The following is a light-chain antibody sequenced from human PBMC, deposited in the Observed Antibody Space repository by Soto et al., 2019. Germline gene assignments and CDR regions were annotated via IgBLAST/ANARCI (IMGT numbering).Light chain of an antibody. Sequence: EIVMTQSPSTLSVSPRERATLSCRASQSVSGNLAWYQQKPGQAPRLLIYGASTRATGIPARFSGSGSGTEFTLTISSLQSEDFAVYYCQQYNNWPLTFGGGTKVDIK. V-gene: IGKV3-15*01. CDR1: QSVSGN. CDR2: GAS. CDR3: QQYNNWPLT. J-gene: IGKJ4*01.